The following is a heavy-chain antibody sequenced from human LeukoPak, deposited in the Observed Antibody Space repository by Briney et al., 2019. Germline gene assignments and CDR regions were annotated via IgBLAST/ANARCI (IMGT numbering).Heavy chain of an antibody. V-gene: IGHV3-7*01. Sequence: GGSLRLSCATSGFTFSTYWMTWVRQAPGTGLEWVANIKGDGSRQHYADSVKGRFTISRDNAKSSLYLQMNSLRVEDTAVYYCAKDLYDILTGYSLDDYWGQGTLVTVSS. CDR2: IKGDGSRQ. CDR3: AKDLYDILTGYSLDDY. J-gene: IGHJ4*02. D-gene: IGHD3-9*01. CDR1: GFTFSTYW.